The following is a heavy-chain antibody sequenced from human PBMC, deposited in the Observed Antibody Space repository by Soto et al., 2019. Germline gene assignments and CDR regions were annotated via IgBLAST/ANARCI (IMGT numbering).Heavy chain of an antibody. CDR2: ISYDGSNK. V-gene: IGHV3-30-3*01. Sequence: QVQLVESGGGVVQPGRSLRLSYAASGFTFSSYAMHWVRQAPGKGLEWVAVISYDGSNKYYADSVKGRFTISRDNSKNTLYLQMNSLRAEDTAVYYCARDYHIVGAKKEDYFDYWGQGTLVTVSS. CDR1: GFTFSSYA. CDR3: ARDYHIVGAKKEDYFDY. D-gene: IGHD1-26*01. J-gene: IGHJ4*02.